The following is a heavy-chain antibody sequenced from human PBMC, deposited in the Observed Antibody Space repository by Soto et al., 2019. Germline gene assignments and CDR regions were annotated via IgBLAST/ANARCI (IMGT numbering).Heavy chain of an antibody. Sequence: SVKVSCKTSGYTFTGYYMHWVRQAPGQGLEWMGGIIPIFGTANYAQKFQGRVTITADKSTSTAYMELSSLRSEDTAVYYCASGLGGYYYDSSGYIPLDYWGQGTLVTVSS. CDR1: GYTFTGYY. CDR3: ASGLGGYYYDSSGYIPLDY. J-gene: IGHJ4*02. D-gene: IGHD3-22*01. V-gene: IGHV1-69*06. CDR2: IIPIFGTA.